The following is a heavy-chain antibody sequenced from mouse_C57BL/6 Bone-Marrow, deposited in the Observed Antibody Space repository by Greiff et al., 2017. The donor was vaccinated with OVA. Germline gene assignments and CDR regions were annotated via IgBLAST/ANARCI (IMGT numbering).Heavy chain of an antibody. Sequence: EVKLVESGGGLVQPGGSLKLSCAASGFTFSDFYMYWIRQTPEKRLEWVAYISNGGGSTYYPDTVKGRFTIARDNAKSTLYLQMSRLESEDTAMYYCARLDAMDYWGQGTSVTVSS. CDR3: ARLDAMDY. J-gene: IGHJ4*01. CDR2: ISNGGGST. V-gene: IGHV5-12*01. CDR1: GFTFSDFY.